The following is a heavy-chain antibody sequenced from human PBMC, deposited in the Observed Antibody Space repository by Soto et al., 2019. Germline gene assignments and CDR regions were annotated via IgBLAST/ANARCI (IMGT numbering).Heavy chain of an antibody. CDR2: IWYDGSNQ. V-gene: IGHV3-33*01. Sequence: GGSLRLSCAASGFTFSRYGMHWVRQAPGKGLEWVAIIWYDGSNQYYADSVKGRFTISRDNSKNTLYLQMNSLRAEDTAVYYCARDSVYYFDYWGQGTLVTVSS. CDR3: ARDSVYYFDY. CDR1: GFTFSRYG. J-gene: IGHJ4*02. D-gene: IGHD1-20*01.